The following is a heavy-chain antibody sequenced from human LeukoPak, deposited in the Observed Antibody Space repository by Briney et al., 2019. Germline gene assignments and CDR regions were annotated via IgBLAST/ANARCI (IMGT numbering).Heavy chain of an antibody. CDR2: ISAYNGNT. Sequence: ASVKVSCKASGYTFTSYDISWVRQAPGQRLEWMGWISAYNGNTNYAQKLQGRVTMTTDTSTSTAYMELRSLRSDDTAVYYCARVGGDPIYYYGMDVWGQGTTVTVSS. CDR1: GYTFTSYD. CDR3: ARVGGDPIYYYGMDV. D-gene: IGHD2-21*01. V-gene: IGHV1-18*01. J-gene: IGHJ6*02.